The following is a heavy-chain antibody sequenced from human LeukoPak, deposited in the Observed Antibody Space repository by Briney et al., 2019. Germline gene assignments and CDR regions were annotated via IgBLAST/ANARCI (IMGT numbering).Heavy chain of an antibody. CDR3: ARGGRCSSTSCYTSAEYFQH. J-gene: IGHJ1*01. V-gene: IGHV1-69*02. CDR1: GGTFSSYT. CDR2: MITIVGIA. D-gene: IGHD2-2*02. Sequence: ASVKVSCKASGGTFSSYTIRWVRQGPEQRLEWMGRMITIVGIANYVQKFKGRVTITAEKYKSTSYMELSSLISEDTAVYYCARGGRCSSTSCYTSAEYFQHWGQGTLVTVSS.